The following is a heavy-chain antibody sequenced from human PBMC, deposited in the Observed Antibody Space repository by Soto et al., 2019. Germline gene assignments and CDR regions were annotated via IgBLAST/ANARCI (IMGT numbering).Heavy chain of an antibody. J-gene: IGHJ4*02. V-gene: IGHV1-18*01. D-gene: IGHD5-12*01. CDR1: GYTFSNYG. CDR3: ARDLVPGYTGFSDY. Sequence: ASVKVSCKTSGYTFSNYGINWVRQAPGQGLEWMGWISAYNGNTNFAQKLQGRVSLTTGTSSTTAYMELRSLTSDDTAVYYCARDLVPGYTGFSDYWGQGTLVTVS. CDR2: ISAYNGNT.